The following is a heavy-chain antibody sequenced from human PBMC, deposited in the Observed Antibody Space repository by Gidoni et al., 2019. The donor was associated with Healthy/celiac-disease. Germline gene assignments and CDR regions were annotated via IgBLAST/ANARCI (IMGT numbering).Heavy chain of an antibody. Sequence: QVQLQESGPGLVKPSETLSLTCAVSGYSISSGYYWGWIRQPPGKGLEWIGSIYHSGSTYYNPSLKSRVTISVDTSKNQFSLKLSSVTAADTAVYYCARDPIAVAGTDYWGQGTLVTVSS. CDR1: GYSISSGYY. CDR2: IYHSGST. D-gene: IGHD6-19*01. J-gene: IGHJ4*02. V-gene: IGHV4-38-2*02. CDR3: ARDPIAVAGTDY.